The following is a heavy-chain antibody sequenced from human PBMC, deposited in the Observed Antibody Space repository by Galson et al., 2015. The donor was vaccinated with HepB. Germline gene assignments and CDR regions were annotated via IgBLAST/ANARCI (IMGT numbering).Heavy chain of an antibody. J-gene: IGHJ3*02. D-gene: IGHD4-17*01. V-gene: IGHV3-21*01. CDR1: GFTFSSYG. CDR3: ARNLYDGYGDYWDDFDI. CDR2: ITTISSYI. Sequence: SLRLSCAASGFTFSSYGMNWVRQAPGKGLEWVSSITTISSYIYYADSVKGRFTISRDNAKNSLYLQVSSLRAEDTAVYYCARNLYDGYGDYWDDFDIWCQGTRVTVSS.